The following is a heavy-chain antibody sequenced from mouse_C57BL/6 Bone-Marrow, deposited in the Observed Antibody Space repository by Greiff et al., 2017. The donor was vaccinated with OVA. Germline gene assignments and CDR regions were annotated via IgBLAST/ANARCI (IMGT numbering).Heavy chain of an antibody. CDR3: ARRGLYGYEEVYFDD. D-gene: IGHD2-2*01. CDR2: INPNNGGT. V-gene: IGHV1-26*01. Sequence: EVKLQQSGPELVKPGASVKISCKASGYTFTDYYMNWVKQSHGKSLEWIGDINPNNGGTSYNQKFKGKATLTVDKSSSTAYMELRSLTSEDSAVYYCARRGLYGYEEVYFDDWGQGTTLTVSS. CDR1: GYTFTDYY. J-gene: IGHJ2*01.